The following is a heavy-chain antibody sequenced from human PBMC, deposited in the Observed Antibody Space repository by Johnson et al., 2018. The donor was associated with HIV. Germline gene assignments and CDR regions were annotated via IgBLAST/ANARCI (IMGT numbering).Heavy chain of an antibody. Sequence: QVQLVESGGGVVQPGRSLRLSCAASGFSFSTYAMHWVRQAPGKGLEWLIVISYDGSNTYYADSVKGRFTISRDNSKNTLYLQMGSLRAEDMAVYYCARPLGGSVDAFDIWGQGTMVTVSS. V-gene: IGHV3-30*14. CDR2: ISYDGSNT. CDR3: ARPLGGSVDAFDI. CDR1: GFSFSTYA. J-gene: IGHJ3*02. D-gene: IGHD1-26*01.